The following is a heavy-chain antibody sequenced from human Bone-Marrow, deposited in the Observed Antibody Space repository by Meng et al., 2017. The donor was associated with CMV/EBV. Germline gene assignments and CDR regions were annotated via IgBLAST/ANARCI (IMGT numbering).Heavy chain of an antibody. V-gene: IGHV1-2*02. CDR2: INPSDDT. Sequence: VQLVQSGAEVKKPGASVKVSCKASGYTLTDYYIHWVRQAPGQWLEWMGWINPSDDTNYAQNFQGRVTMTTDTSTSTAYMELRSLRSDDTAVYYCARAVGSGSYGWFDPWGQGTLVTVSS. CDR3: ARAVGSGSYGWFDP. J-gene: IGHJ5*02. CDR1: GYTLTDYY. D-gene: IGHD3-10*01.